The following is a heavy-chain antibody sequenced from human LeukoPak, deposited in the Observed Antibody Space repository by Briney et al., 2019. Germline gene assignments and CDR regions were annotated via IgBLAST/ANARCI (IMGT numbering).Heavy chain of an antibody. CDR1: GGSISSYY. CDR2: IYYSGST. J-gene: IGHJ4*02. D-gene: IGHD3-10*01. V-gene: IGHV4-59*01. Sequence: NPSETLSLTCTVSGGSISSYYWSWIRQPPGKGLEWIGYIYYSGSTNYNPSLKSRVTISVDTSKNQFSLKLSSVTAADTAVYYCAATYYYGSGVDYWGQGTLVTVSS. CDR3: AATYYYGSGVDY.